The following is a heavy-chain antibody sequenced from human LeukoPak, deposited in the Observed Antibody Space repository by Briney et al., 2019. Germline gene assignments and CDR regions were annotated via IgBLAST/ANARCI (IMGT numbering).Heavy chain of an antibody. V-gene: IGHV4-34*01. CDR1: GGSFSDYY. Sequence: SETLSLTCAVYGGSFSDYYWRWIRRPPGKGLEWIGEINHSGSTNYNPSLKSRVTVSVDTSKNQFSLKLSSVTAADTAVYYCARTFYYDSSGYYYAYWGQGTLVTVSS. CDR3: ARTFYYDSSGYYYAY. J-gene: IGHJ4*02. CDR2: INHSGST. D-gene: IGHD3-22*01.